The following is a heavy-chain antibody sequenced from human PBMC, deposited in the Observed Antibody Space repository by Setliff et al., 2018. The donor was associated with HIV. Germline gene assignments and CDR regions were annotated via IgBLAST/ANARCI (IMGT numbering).Heavy chain of an antibody. CDR3: ARHVKEVMTALWYYYYYMDV. CDR2: IYTSGST. CDR1: GGSISSYY. D-gene: IGHD2-21*02. Sequence: SETLSLTCTVSGGSISSYYWSWIRQPAGKGLEWIGRIYTSGSTNYNPSLKSRVTMSVDTFKNQFSLKLSSVTAADTAVYYCARHVKEVMTALWYYYYYMDVWGKGTTVTVSS. J-gene: IGHJ6*03. V-gene: IGHV4-4*07.